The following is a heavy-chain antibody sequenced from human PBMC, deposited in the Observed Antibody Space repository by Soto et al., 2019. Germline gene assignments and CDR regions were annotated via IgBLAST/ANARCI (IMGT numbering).Heavy chain of an antibody. CDR2: IYYSGNT. CDR1: GDSISSGDYY. D-gene: IGHD6-19*01. Sequence: SETLSLTCTVSGDSISSGDYYWSWIRQPPGKGLEWIGCIYYSGNTYYNPSLKRRFSISVDTSKNQFSLKLSSVTAADTAVYYCARGLRQWLVPRGFDYWGQGTLVTVS. CDR3: ARGLRQWLVPRGFDY. V-gene: IGHV4-30-4*01. J-gene: IGHJ4*02.